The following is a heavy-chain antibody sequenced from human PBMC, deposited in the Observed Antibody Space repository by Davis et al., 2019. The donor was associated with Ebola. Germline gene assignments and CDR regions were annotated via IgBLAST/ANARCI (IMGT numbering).Heavy chain of an antibody. J-gene: IGHJ4*02. CDR3: ARGTDGYNPGGYFDS. D-gene: IGHD5-24*01. V-gene: IGHV5-51*01. CDR2: IFPGDSDT. Sequence: KVSCKDSGYSFNSHWIVWVRQMPGKGLECMGIIFPGDSDTRYSPSFQGQVTISADKSISTAYLQWSSLKASDTAMYYCARGTDGYNPGGYFDSWGQGTLVTVSS. CDR1: GYSFNSHW.